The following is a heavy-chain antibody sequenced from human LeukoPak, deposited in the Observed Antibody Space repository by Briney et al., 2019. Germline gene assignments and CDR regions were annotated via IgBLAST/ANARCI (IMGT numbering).Heavy chain of an antibody. CDR1: GDSVSSTSVA. D-gene: IGHD5-18*01. J-gene: IGHJ4*02. V-gene: IGHV6-1*01. CDR2: TYYSSILFH. Sequence: SQTLSLTCGISGDSVSSTSVAWNWIRQSPSRGLEWLGRTYYSSILFHEYAVSVKSRISINADTSKNQFSLKLSSVTAADTAVYYCARDLTAMVFDYWGQGTLVTLSS. CDR3: ARDLTAMVFDY.